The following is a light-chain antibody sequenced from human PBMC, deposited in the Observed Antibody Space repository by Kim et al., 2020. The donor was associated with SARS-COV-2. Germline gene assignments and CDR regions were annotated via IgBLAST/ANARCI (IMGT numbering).Light chain of an antibody. CDR1: SSNIGDSY. V-gene: IGLV1-51*01. J-gene: IGLJ2*01. Sequence: QSVLTQPPSVSAAPGQKVTISCSGTSSNIGDSYVSWYQQLPGTAPKLLIYDNNKRPSGIPDRFSGSKSGTSATLAITGLQTGDEADYYCGTWDTSLRAPLFGGGTKVTVL. CDR3: GTWDTSLRAPL. CDR2: DNN.